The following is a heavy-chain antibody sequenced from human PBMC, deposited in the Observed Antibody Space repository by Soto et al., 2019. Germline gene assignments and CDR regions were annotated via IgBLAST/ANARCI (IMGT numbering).Heavy chain of an antibody. V-gene: IGHV3-21*05. D-gene: IGHD3-9*01. CDR3: VRDRDWAFDI. Sequence: GGSLRVSCAASGYALRYYIMNWVRQAPGKGLEWVSYTGTNRKYTFYADSVRGRFTISRDEARNSVYLQLNSLRDEDTAVYYCVRDRDWAFDIWGQGTMVTVSS. J-gene: IGHJ3*02. CDR1: GYALRYYI. CDR2: TGTNRKYT.